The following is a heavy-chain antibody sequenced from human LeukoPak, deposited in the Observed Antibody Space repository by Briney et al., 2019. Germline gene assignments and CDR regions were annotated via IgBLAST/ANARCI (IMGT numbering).Heavy chain of an antibody. CDR2: IYYSGST. J-gene: IGHJ4*02. V-gene: IGHV4-39*07. Sequence: PSETLSLTCTVSGGSISSSSYYWGWIRQPPGKGLEWIGSIYYSGSTYYNPSLKSRVTISVDTSKNQFSLKLSSVTAADTAVYYCARAGSPTNYGSDYWGQGTLVTVSS. D-gene: IGHD3-10*01. CDR3: ARAGSPTNYGSDY. CDR1: GGSISSSSYY.